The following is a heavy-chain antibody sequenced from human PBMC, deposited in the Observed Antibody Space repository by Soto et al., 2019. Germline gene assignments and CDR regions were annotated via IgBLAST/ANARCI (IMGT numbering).Heavy chain of an antibody. CDR2: IYTRGST. CDR3: ARESRVVVAASPSFDS. J-gene: IGHJ4*02. CDR1: GGSISSYY. V-gene: IGHV4-4*07. Sequence: PSETLSLTCTVSGGSISSYYWSWIRQPAGKGLEWIGRIYTRGSTNYNPSLKSRVTMSVDTSKNQFSLKLSSVTAADTAVYYCARESRVVVAASPSFDSWGQGTLVTVSS. D-gene: IGHD2-15*01.